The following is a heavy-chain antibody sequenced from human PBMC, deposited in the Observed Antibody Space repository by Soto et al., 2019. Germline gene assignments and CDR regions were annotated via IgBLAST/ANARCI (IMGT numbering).Heavy chain of an antibody. V-gene: IGHV4-4*02. D-gene: IGHD3-9*01. Sequence: VQLQESGPGLVKPSGTLSLTCAVSSGSISGSNWWSWVRQPPGKGLEWIGEIYHSGSTNYNPSLKSRVTISVDKSKNQFSLKLSSVTAADTAVYYCARVTKYYDILTGYGSYGNWFDPWGQGTLVTVSS. CDR2: IYHSGST. CDR1: SGSISGSNW. CDR3: ARVTKYYDILTGYGSYGNWFDP. J-gene: IGHJ5*02.